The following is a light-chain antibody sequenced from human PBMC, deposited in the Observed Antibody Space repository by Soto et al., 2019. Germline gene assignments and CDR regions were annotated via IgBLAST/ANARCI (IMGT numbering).Light chain of an antibody. CDR1: QSVTTN. J-gene: IGKJ5*01. CDR3: QQYSNWPLIT. CDR2: GAS. Sequence: EIVMTQSPGSLSVSPGERATLSCRASQSVTTNLAWYQQKPGQAPRLLIYGASIRATGIPARFSGSGSGTELTLTISSLQSEDFAVYHCQQYSNWPLITFGQGTRLEI. V-gene: IGKV3-15*01.